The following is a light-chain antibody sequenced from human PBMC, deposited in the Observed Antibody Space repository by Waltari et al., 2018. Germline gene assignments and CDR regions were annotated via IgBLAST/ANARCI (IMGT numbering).Light chain of an antibody. CDR2: EVT. V-gene: IGLV2-23*02. CDR1: SSNVGSYNL. Sequence: QSALTHPASVSGSPGQSIPLSCTGSSSNVGSYNLVSWYQQHTGKAPKLMIYEVTKRPLAVSDRFSGSKSGNTASLTISGLQAEDEADYYCCAYEGSDSWVFGGGTKLTVL. CDR3: CAYEGSDSWV. J-gene: IGLJ3*02.